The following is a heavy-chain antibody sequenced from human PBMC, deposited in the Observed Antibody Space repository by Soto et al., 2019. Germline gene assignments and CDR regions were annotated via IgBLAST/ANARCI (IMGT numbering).Heavy chain of an antibody. J-gene: IGHJ6*02. CDR3: ARGAGRATISYYYYGMDV. V-gene: IGHV1-69*13. CDR2: IIPIFGTA. D-gene: IGHD5-12*01. CDR1: GGTFSSYA. Sequence: SVKVSCKASGGTFSSYAISWVRQAPGQGLEWMGGIIPIFGTANYAQKFQGRVTITADESTSTAYMELSSLRSEDTAVYYCARGAGRATISYYYYGMDVWGQGTTVTVSS.